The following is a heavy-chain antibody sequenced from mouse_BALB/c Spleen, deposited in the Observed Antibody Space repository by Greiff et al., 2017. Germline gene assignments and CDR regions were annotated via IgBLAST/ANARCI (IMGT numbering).Heavy chain of an antibody. CDR1: GFTFSSYA. Sequence: EVKLVESGGGLVKPGGSLKLSCAASGFTFSSYAMSWVRQTPEKRLEWVASISSGGSTYYPDSVKGRFTISRDNARNILYLQMSSLRSEDTAMYYCARVQLWAYYYGSSYFAYWGQGTLVTVSA. CDR3: ARVQLWAYYYGSSYFAY. D-gene: IGHD1-1*01. J-gene: IGHJ3*01. CDR2: ISSGGST. V-gene: IGHV5-6-5*01.